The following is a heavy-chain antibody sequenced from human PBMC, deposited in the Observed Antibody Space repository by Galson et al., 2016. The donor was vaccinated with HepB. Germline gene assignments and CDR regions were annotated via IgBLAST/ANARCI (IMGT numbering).Heavy chain of an antibody. V-gene: IGHV3-7*01. CDR1: GFTFGDYA. J-gene: IGHJ4*02. CDR3: ARWGRGSGSYFY. Sequence: SLRLSCAASGFTFGDYAMSWFRQAPGKGLEWVANIKQDGSEKYYVDSVKGRFTISRDNAKTSLYLQMNSLRAEDTAVYYCARWGRGSGSYFYWGQGTLVTVSS. CDR2: IKQDGSEK. D-gene: IGHD1-26*01.